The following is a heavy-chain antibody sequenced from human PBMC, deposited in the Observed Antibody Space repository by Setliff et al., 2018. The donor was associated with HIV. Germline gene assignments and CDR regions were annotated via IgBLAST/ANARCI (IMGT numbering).Heavy chain of an antibody. J-gene: IGHJ3*02. CDR2: ISYNGIT. V-gene: IGHV4-59*08. CDR3: ARHRPWEVDVFDI. D-gene: IGHD1-26*01. CDR1: GGSISSHY. Sequence: PSETLSLTCTVSGGSISSHYWIWIRQPPRKGLEWVGYISYNGITTYNPSLKSRVTISVDTSKNQFSLKLTSVTAADTAVYYCARHRPWEVDVFDIWGQGTMVTVSS.